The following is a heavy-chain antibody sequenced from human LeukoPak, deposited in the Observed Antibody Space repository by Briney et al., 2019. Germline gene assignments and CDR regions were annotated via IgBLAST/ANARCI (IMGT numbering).Heavy chain of an antibody. D-gene: IGHD4-17*01. CDR1: GFTFGSYA. J-gene: IGHJ3*02. V-gene: IGHV3-23*01. CDR2: VSGSGGNT. Sequence: GGSLRLSCAASGFTFGSYAMNWVRQAPGKGLEWVSSVSGSGGNTYYADSVKGRLTISRDNSKNTLYLQMNSLRAEDTAVYHCAKDRYGDYVRAFDIWGQGTMVTVSS. CDR3: AKDRYGDYVRAFDI.